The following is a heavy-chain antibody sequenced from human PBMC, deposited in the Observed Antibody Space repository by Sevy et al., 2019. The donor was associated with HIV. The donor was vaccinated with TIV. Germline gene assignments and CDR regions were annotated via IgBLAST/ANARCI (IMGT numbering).Heavy chain of an antibody. J-gene: IGHJ4*02. CDR2: IYPGDSDT. V-gene: IGHV5-51*01. CDR1: EYTFTNYW. D-gene: IGHD5-12*01. Sequence: GESLKISCKGSEYTFTNYWIGWVRQMPGKGLEWMGIIYPGDSDTRYSPSFQGQVTISADKSISTAYLQWSSLKASDTAIYYCVRHPGVATLYFDYWGQGILVTVSS. CDR3: VRHPGVATLYFDY.